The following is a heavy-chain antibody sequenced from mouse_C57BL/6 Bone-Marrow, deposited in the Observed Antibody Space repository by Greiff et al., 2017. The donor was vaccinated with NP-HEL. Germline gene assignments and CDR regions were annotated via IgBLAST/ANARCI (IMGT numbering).Heavy chain of an antibody. J-gene: IGHJ4*01. Sequence: QVQLKESGAELVRPGASVKLSCKASGYTFTDYYINWVKQRPGQGLEWIARIYPGSGNTYYNEKFKGKATLTAEKSSSTAYMQLSSLTSEDSAVYFFARWGATLYYYAMDYWGQGTSVTVSS. V-gene: IGHV1-76*01. CDR2: IYPGSGNT. CDR3: ARWGATLYYYAMDY. D-gene: IGHD3-1*01. CDR1: GYTFTDYY.